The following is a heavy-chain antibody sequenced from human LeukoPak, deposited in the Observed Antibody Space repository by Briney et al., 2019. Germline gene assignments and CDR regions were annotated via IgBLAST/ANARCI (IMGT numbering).Heavy chain of an antibody. Sequence: SETLSLTCAVSGYSISSGCYWGWIRQPPGKGLEWIGSIYHSGSTYYNPSLKSRVTISVDTSKNQFSLKLSSVTAADTAVYYCAISGWDFDYWGQGTLVTVSS. V-gene: IGHV4-38-2*01. J-gene: IGHJ4*02. CDR3: AISGWDFDY. CDR1: GYSISSGCY. D-gene: IGHD6-25*01. CDR2: IYHSGST.